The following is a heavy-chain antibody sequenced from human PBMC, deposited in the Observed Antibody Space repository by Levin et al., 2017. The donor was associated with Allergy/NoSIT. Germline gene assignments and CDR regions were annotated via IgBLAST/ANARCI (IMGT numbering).Heavy chain of an antibody. CDR3: ARGPEV. J-gene: IGHJ4*02. CDR1: GFHFNIYS. CDR2: ISTNSAYI. Sequence: GESLKISCDASGFHFNIYSMNWVRQAPGKGLEWISFISTNSAYIFYADSLRGRFTISRDNAGRPLFLQMDNLRDDDTAFYYCARGPEVWGQGTPVTVSS. V-gene: IGHV3-21*01.